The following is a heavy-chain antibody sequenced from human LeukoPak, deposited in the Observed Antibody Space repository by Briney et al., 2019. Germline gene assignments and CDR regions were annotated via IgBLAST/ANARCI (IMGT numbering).Heavy chain of an antibody. D-gene: IGHD5-18*01. Sequence: SETLSLTCTVSGGSISSYYWSWIRQPPGKGLEWIGYIYYSGSTNYNPSLKSRVTISVDTSKNQFSLKLSSVTAADTAVYYCARGGYSYGYDWFDPWGQGTLATVSS. V-gene: IGHV4-59*01. CDR2: IYYSGST. CDR3: ARGGYSYGYDWFDP. CDR1: GGSISSYY. J-gene: IGHJ5*02.